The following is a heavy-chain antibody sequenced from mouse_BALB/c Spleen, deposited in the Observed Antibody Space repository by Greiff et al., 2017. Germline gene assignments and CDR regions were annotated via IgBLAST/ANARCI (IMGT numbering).Heavy chain of an antibody. CDR1: GYSITSDYA. J-gene: IGHJ1*01. D-gene: IGHD1-1*01. V-gene: IGHV3-2*02. CDR2: ISYSGST. Sequence: ESGPGLVKPSQSLSLTCTVTGYSITSDYAWNWIRQFPGNKLEWMGYISYSGSTSYNPSLKSRISITRDTSKNQFFLQLNSVTTEDTATYYCARDTTDWYFDVWGAGTTVTVSS. CDR3: ARDTTDWYFDV.